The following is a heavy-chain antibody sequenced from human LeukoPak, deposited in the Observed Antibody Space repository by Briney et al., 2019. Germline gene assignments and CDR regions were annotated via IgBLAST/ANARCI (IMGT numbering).Heavy chain of an antibody. V-gene: IGHV4-34*01. D-gene: IGHD4-11*01. CDR1: GGSFSGYY. CDR2: INHSGST. CDR3: ARNDYSNSYYYGMDV. J-gene: IGHJ6*02. Sequence: SETLSLTCAVYGGSFSGYYWGWIRQPPGKGLEWIGEINHSGSTNYNPSLKSRVTISVDTSKNQFSLKLSSVTAADTAVYYCARNDYSNSYYYGMDVWGQGTTVTVSS.